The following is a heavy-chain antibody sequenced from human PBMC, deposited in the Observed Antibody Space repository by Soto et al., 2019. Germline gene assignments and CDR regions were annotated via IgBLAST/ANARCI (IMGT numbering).Heavy chain of an antibody. CDR2: ISSDGTTT. V-gene: IGHV3-74*01. CDR3: AIQDCTNDVCLEAAVTVGGALEY. J-gene: IGHJ4*02. Sequence: EVQLVESGGGIVQTGKALRLSCAASGITFRKYWMHWVRQAPGKGPVWVSYISSDGTTTDYADSVKGRFTISRDNAKNTLYLQMDSLRVEDTAVYYCAIQDCTNDVCLEAAVTVGGALEYWGQGAQVSVSS. D-gene: IGHD2-8*01. CDR1: GITFRKYW.